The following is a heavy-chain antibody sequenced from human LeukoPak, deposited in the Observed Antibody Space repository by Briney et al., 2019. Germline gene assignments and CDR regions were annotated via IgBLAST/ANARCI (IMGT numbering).Heavy chain of an antibody. Sequence: PGGSLRLSCAASGFTFSDNYMTWVRQAPGKGLEWLSYISGNGGVIQYADSVKGRFTISRDNSKNTLYLQMNSLRAEDTAVYYCARAVWQQPKSYYYYYMDVWGKGTTVTVSS. D-gene: IGHD6-13*01. V-gene: IGHV3-11*04. CDR2: ISGNGGVI. CDR1: GFTFSDNY. J-gene: IGHJ6*03. CDR3: ARAVWQQPKSYYYYYMDV.